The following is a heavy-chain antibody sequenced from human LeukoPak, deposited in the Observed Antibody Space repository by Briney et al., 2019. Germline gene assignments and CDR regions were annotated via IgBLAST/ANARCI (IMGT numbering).Heavy chain of an antibody. Sequence: GGSLRLSCAASGFTFSSYWMSWVRQAPGKGLEWAANIKQDGSEKYYVDSVKGRFTISRDNAENSLYLQMNSLRAEDTAVYYCARGEYHPPFDIWGQGTMVTVSS. J-gene: IGHJ3*02. CDR3: ARGEYHPPFDI. D-gene: IGHD2-2*01. CDR2: IKQDGSEK. V-gene: IGHV3-7*04. CDR1: GFTFSSYW.